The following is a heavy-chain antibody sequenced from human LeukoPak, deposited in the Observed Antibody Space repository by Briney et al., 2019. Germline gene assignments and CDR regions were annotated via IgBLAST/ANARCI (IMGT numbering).Heavy chain of an antibody. Sequence: PGGSLRLSCAASGFTFSSYAMSWVRQAPGKGLEWVSGIRGNGGSTYYADSVKGRFIISRDNSKNTLYLQMNSLRAEDTAVYYCAKGHGGSTWYMGGDYWGQGTLVTASS. D-gene: IGHD6-13*01. CDR1: GFTFSSYA. CDR2: IRGNGGST. J-gene: IGHJ4*02. CDR3: AKGHGGSTWYMGGDY. V-gene: IGHV3-23*01.